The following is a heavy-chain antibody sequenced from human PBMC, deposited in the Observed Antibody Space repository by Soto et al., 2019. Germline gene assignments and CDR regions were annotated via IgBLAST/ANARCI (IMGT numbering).Heavy chain of an antibody. CDR3: ARALYPGTVPTH. J-gene: IGHJ4*02. D-gene: IGHD4-17*01. CDR1: GGSISSGGYY. CDR2: IYYSGST. Sequence: TLSLTCTVSGGSISSGGYYWSWIRQHPGKGLEWIGYIYYSGSTYYNPSLKSRVTISVDTSKNQFSLKLSSVTAADTAVYYCARALYPGTVPTHWGQGTLVTVSS. V-gene: IGHV4-31*03.